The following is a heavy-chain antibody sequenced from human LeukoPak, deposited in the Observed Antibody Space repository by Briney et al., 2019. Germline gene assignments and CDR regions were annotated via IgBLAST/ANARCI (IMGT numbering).Heavy chain of an antibody. J-gene: IGHJ4*02. V-gene: IGHV4-59*01. Sequence: SETLSLTCTVSGGSINNYFWSWIRQPPGKGLEWIGYVYHTGSANYNPSLKSQFTISIETSRNQFSLSLTSVTAADTAMYYCARGRRDGSYYFDYWGQGTSVTVSS. CDR2: VYHTGSA. CDR1: GGSINNYF. CDR3: ARGRRDGSYYFDY.